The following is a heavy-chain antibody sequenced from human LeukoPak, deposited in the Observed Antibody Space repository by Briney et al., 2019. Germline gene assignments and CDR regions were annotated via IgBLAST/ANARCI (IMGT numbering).Heavy chain of an antibody. CDR1: GFTVSSNY. CDR2: IYSGGST. J-gene: IGHJ6*03. V-gene: IGHV3-53*01. CDR3: ARVFNYYYYYYMDV. Sequence: GGSLRLSCAASGFTVSSNYMSWVRQAPGKGLEWVSVIYSGGSTYYADSVKGRFTISRDNSKNTLYLQMNSLRAEDTAVYYCARVFNYYYYYYMDVWGKGTTVTVSS.